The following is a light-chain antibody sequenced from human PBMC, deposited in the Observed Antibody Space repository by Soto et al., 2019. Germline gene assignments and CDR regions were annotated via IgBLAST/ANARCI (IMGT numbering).Light chain of an antibody. J-gene: IGLJ1*01. CDR2: DDN. Sequence: VLTQPPSVSAAPGQEVTISCSGSSSNIGGNSVSWYQQLPGTAPKLLIYDDNKRPSGIPDRFSGSKSGTSATLGITGFQTGDEADYYCGSWDSSLSAYVFGTGTKVTVL. V-gene: IGLV1-51*01. CDR1: SSNIGGNS. CDR3: GSWDSSLSAYV.